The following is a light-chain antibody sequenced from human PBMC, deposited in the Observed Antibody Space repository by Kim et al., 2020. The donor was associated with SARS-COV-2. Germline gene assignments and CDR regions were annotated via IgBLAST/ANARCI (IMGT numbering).Light chain of an antibody. J-gene: IGLJ3*02. CDR2: EDN. V-gene: IGLV6-57*02. Sequence: GKQVTSSCTGSSGSIARNYVQWYQQRPGSAPTTVIYEDNQRPSGVPDQFSGSIDSSSNAASLTISGLKTEDEADYYCQSYDSSNWVFGGGTQLTVL. CDR1: SGSIARNY. CDR3: QSYDSSNWV.